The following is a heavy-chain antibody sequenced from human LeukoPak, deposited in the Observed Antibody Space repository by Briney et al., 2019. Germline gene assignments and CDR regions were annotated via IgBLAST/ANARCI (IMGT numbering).Heavy chain of an antibody. CDR1: DASVTTYS. CDR3: ARDHYGSGSYKAYFDY. J-gene: IGHJ4*01. V-gene: IGHV4-4*07. Sequence: SETLSLTCTVSDASVTTYSWSWLRQPAGKGLEWIGRVYSSGATKYNPSLKSRVTTSADPSKNQFSLKLPSVTAADTAVYYCARDHYGSGSYKAYFDYWGHGIQVTVSS. CDR2: VYSSGAT. D-gene: IGHD3-10*01.